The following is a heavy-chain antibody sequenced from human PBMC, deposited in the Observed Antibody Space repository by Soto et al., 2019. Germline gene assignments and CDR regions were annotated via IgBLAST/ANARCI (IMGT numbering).Heavy chain of an antibody. CDR1: GFTFSKYA. Sequence: EVQLLQSGGGWVQPGGSLRLSCAASGFTFSKYAMAWVRQAPGKGLEWVSSISGSGVIKYYADSVQGRFTISRENSNNTLSVQMNSLRVEDTAIYYFAKDLTSMVRGVPPTPWGQGILVTVSS. V-gene: IGHV3-23*01. J-gene: IGHJ5*02. CDR3: AKDLTSMVRGVPPTP. CDR2: ISGSGVIK. D-gene: IGHD3-10*01.